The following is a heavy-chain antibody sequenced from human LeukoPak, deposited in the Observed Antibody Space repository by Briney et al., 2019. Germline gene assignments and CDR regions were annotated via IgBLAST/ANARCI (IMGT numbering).Heavy chain of an antibody. CDR2: ISDSGDYT. CDR3: AKDTSIGKYCTSGVCSPFDY. V-gene: IGHV3-23*01. J-gene: IGHJ4*02. CDR1: GFTLSSYA. D-gene: IGHD2-8*01. Sequence: PGGPLRLSCAGSGFTLSSYAMSWVPQAPGKGLEWVSAISDSGDYTYYADYVKGRFTISRDNSKNTMYLHVNSLRAEDTAVYYCAKDTSIGKYCTSGVCSPFDYWGQGTLVTVSS.